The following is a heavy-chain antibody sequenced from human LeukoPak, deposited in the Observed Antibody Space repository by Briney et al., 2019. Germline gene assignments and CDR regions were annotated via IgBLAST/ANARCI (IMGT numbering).Heavy chain of an antibody. CDR2: IHTSGRT. Sequence: PSETLSLTCTVSGGSISGGSYYWNWIRQPAGKGLEWIGHIHTSGRTSYKSSLTSRVTISIDRSKNQFSLRLGSVTAADTAVYYCASRPDYFDGSGLVYWGQGTLVTVSS. J-gene: IGHJ4*02. CDR3: ASRPDYFDGSGLVY. CDR1: GGSISGGSYY. D-gene: IGHD3-22*01. V-gene: IGHV4-61*09.